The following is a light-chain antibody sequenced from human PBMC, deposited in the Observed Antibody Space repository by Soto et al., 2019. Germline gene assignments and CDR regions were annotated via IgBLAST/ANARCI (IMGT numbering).Light chain of an antibody. CDR1: SSDVGGYNY. CDR2: EVS. J-gene: IGLJ2*01. Sequence: QLVLTQPASVSGSPGQSITISCTGTSSDVGGYNYVSWYQQHPGIAPKLMISEVSNRPSGVSNRFSGSKSGNTASLTISGLQAEDEADYYCSSYTSSSTLVFGGGTKLTV. V-gene: IGLV2-14*01. CDR3: SSYTSSSTLV.